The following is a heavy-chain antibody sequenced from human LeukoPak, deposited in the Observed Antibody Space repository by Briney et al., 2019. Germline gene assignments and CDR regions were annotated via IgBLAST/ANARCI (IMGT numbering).Heavy chain of an antibody. CDR1: GGSIIGDY. Sequence: SETLSLACTVSGGSIIGDYWSWVRQPPGKTLEWIGYAYFSGTTNYNPSLKSRVTISIDTSKTQFSLNLSSVTAADTAVYYCTKSYTGSYPTLDYWGQGILVTVSS. J-gene: IGHJ4*02. D-gene: IGHD1-26*01. CDR2: AYFSGTT. CDR3: TKSYTGSYPTLDY. V-gene: IGHV4-59*01.